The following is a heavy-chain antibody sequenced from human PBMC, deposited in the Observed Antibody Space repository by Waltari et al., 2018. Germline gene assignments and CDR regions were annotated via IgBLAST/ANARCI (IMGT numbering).Heavy chain of an antibody. J-gene: IGHJ1*01. Sequence: QLQLQESGPGLVKPSECLSPLCNVSGGSVSRNYNWGWIRQTPRKGREWMGNMQYRGSTFYNPSLKSRVTISLDTSKNQFSLRLSSVGAADTAVYFCGRIAFGDEGGYFQHWGQGTLVTVSS. CDR3: GRIAFGDEGGYFQH. CDR2: MQYRGST. CDR1: GGSVSRNYN. V-gene: IGHV4-39*01. D-gene: IGHD4-17*01.